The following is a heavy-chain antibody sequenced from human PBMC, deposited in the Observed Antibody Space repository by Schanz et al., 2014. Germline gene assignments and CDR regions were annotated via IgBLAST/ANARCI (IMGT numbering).Heavy chain of an antibody. CDR1: GASISSANHY. V-gene: IGHV4-31*03. D-gene: IGHD6-19*01. Sequence: QVQLQESGPGLVKASQTLSLTCSVSGASISSANHYWAWVRQPPGKGLEWIGYIYYSGTTYYNPSLSSRPSISVDTFRNLLSLKVTSVTAADTAIYYCARDHHPHGRTVAARGFDPWGQGTLVTVSS. J-gene: IGHJ5*02. CDR3: ARDHHPHGRTVAARGFDP. CDR2: IYYSGTT.